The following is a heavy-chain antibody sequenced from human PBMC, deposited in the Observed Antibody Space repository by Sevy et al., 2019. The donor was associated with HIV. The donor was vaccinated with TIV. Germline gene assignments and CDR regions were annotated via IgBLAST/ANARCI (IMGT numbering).Heavy chain of an antibody. Sequence: ASVKVSCKASGYTFISYSIYWVRQAPGQGLEWMGWVSAHNGDTNYVQKVQGRVAMTTDTSTSTAYMELRSLTSDDTAVYYCARAYCSGGSCYSLAYWGQGSLVTVSS. CDR1: GYTFISYS. D-gene: IGHD2-15*01. J-gene: IGHJ4*02. V-gene: IGHV1-18*01. CDR2: VSAHNGDT. CDR3: ARAYCSGGSCYSLAY.